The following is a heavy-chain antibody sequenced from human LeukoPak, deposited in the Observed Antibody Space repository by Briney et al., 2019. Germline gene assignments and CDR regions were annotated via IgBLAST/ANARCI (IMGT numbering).Heavy chain of an antibody. V-gene: IGHV1-46*03. Sequence: ASVKVSCKASGYTFTSYYMHWVRQAPGQGLEWMGIINPSGGGTSYAQKFQGRVTMTRDTSTSTVYMELSSLRSEDTAVYYCAKARSGYDKVPDYWGQGTLVTVSS. CDR2: INPSGGGT. CDR3: AKARSGYDKVPDY. D-gene: IGHD5-12*01. CDR1: GYTFTSYY. J-gene: IGHJ4*02.